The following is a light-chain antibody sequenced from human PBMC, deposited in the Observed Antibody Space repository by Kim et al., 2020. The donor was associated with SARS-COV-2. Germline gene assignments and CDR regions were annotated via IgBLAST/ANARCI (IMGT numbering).Light chain of an antibody. J-gene: IGKJ4*01. CDR1: QSVSRSY. Sequence: LSPGERATLSCRASQSVSRSYLAWYQQKPGQAPRLLIYGASSRATGISDRFSGSGSGTDFTLTISRLEPEDFAVYYCQQYVSSPLTFGGGTKLEI. V-gene: IGKV3-20*01. CDR2: GAS. CDR3: QQYVSSPLT.